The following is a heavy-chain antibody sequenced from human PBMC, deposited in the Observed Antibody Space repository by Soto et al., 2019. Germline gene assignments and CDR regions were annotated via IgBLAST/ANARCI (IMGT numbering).Heavy chain of an antibody. CDR3: AKSPTYYYGSGSYYNSEWFDP. CDR2: INPSGGST. V-gene: IGHV1-46*01. J-gene: IGHJ5*02. D-gene: IGHD3-10*01. CDR1: GYTFTSYY. Sequence: ASVKVSCKASGYTFTSYYMHWVRQAPGQGLEWMGIINPSGGSTSYAQKFQGRVTMTRDTSTSTVYMELSSLRSEDTAVYYCAKSPTYYYGSGSYYNSEWFDPWGQGTLVTVSS.